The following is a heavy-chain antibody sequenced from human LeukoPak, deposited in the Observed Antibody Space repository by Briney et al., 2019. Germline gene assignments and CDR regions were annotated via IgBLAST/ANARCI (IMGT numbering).Heavy chain of an antibody. J-gene: IGHJ4*02. Sequence: GGSLRLSCAASGSTFSTYSMNWVRQAPGKGLEWVSYISSSSSTIYYADSVKGRFTISRDNAKNSLYLQMNSLRAEDTAVYYCARGSTYYDSSGLVPFDYWGQGTLVTVSS. CDR1: GSTFSTYS. CDR3: ARGSTYYDSSGLVPFDY. V-gene: IGHV3-48*01. D-gene: IGHD3-22*01. CDR2: ISSSSSTI.